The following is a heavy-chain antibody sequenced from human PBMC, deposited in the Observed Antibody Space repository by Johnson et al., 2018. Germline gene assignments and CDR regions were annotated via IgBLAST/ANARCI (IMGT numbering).Heavy chain of an antibody. CDR3: ARSWYWVAIGHEAFDI. D-gene: IGHD1-14*01. V-gene: IGHV5-51*03. CDR1: GYSFTSYW. J-gene: IGHJ3*02. CDR2: IYPGDSAT. Sequence: EVQLVESGAEVKKXGESXKIXCKGSGYSFTSYWIGWVRQMPGKGLEWMGIIYPGDSATRYSPSFQGQVPPPADKSIRTAYLQWSSLKASDTAMYYCARSWYWVAIGHEAFDIWGQGTMVTVSS.